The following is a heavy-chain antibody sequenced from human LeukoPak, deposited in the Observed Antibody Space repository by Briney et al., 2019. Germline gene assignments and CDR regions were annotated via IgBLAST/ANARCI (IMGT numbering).Heavy chain of an antibody. CDR2: VSSSSSYI. CDR3: AKDGGGYCNNSSC. D-gene: IGHD2-2*01. Sequence: GGSLRLSCAASGFSFSTYTVNWVRQAPGKGLEWVSSVSSSSSYIYYADSVKGRFTISRDNSKDTLYLQMNSLGAADTAVYYCAKDGGGYCNNSSCWGQGTLVTVSS. CDR1: GFSFSTYT. J-gene: IGHJ4*02. V-gene: IGHV3-21*04.